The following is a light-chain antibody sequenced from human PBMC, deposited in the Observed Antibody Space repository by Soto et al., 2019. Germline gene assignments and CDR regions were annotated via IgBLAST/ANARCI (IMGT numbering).Light chain of an antibody. CDR1: SSDVGSYSR. Sequence: SVLTQPPSVSGSPGQSVTISCTGTSSDVGSYSRVSWYQQPPGTAPKLMIYEVSNRPSGVPDRFSGSKSGNTASLTISGLQVEDEADYYCSSHTTSSVVFGGGTKLTVL. CDR3: SSHTTSSVV. J-gene: IGLJ2*01. V-gene: IGLV2-18*02. CDR2: EVS.